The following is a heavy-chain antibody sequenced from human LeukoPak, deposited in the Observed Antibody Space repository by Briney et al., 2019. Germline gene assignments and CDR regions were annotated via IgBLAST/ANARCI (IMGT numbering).Heavy chain of an antibody. CDR2: ISGSGGST. V-gene: IGHV3-23*01. CDR3: AKARGLYKRPELDN. J-gene: IGHJ4*02. CDR1: GFTFSSYA. Sequence: PGGSLRLSCAASGFTFSSYAMSWVRQAPGKGLEWVSAISGSGGSTYYADSVKGRFTISRDNSKNTLYLQMNSLRAEDTAVYYCAKARGLYKRPELDNWGQGTLVTVSS. D-gene: IGHD1-7*01.